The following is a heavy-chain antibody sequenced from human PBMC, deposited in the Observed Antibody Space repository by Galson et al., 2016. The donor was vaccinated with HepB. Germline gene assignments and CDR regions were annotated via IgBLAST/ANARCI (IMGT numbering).Heavy chain of an antibody. J-gene: IGHJ4*02. V-gene: IGHV3-23*01. CDR1: GFTFSSYA. CDR2: ISGSGGNT. Sequence: SLRLSCAASGFTFSSYAMSWVRQAPGKGLMWVSAISGSGGNTYYADSVKGRFTISRDNSKNTLYLEMNSLRAEDTAVYYCANSARVGVTSSFDYWGQGTLVTVSS. D-gene: IGHD1-26*01. CDR3: ANSARVGVTSSFDY.